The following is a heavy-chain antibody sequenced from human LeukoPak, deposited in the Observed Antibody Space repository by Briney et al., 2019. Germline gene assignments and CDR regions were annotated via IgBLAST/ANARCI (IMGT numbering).Heavy chain of an antibody. Sequence: GGSLRLSCAASGFTFNNAWMSWVRQAPGKGLEWIGRIKSEIDGGATDYAAPVKGRFSISRDDSKNTFYVEMNSLNIEDTAVYYCTTDGSGPDYYYAMDVWGQGTTVTVSS. CDR2: IKSEIDGGAT. D-gene: IGHD3-3*01. J-gene: IGHJ6*02. CDR1: GFTFNNAW. CDR3: TTDGSGPDYYYAMDV. V-gene: IGHV3-15*01.